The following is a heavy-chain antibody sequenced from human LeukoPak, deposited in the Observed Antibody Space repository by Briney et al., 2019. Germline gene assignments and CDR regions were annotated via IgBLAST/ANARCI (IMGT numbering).Heavy chain of an antibody. V-gene: IGHV1-18*01. J-gene: IGHJ3*01. Sequence: ASVKVSCKASGYIFISYGISWVRQVPGQGLEWMGWISGKNGNTIYAQKFQGRVTMTTDTSTSTAYMELRSLRSDDTAVYYCARDPSGDVVVITGDAFAVWGQGTMVTVSS. CDR2: ISGKNGNT. CDR1: GYIFISYG. D-gene: IGHD3-22*01. CDR3: ARDPSGDVVVITGDAFAV.